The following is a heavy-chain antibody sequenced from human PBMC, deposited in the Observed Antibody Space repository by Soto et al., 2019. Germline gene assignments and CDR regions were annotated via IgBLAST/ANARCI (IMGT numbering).Heavy chain of an antibody. V-gene: IGHV3-23*01. CDR1: GFTFSSYA. CDR2: ISGSGGST. Sequence: PGGSLRLSCAASGFTFSSYAMSWVRQAPGKGLEWVSAISGSGGSTYYADSVKGRFTISRDNSKNTLYLQMNSLRAEDTAVYYCAKGSGVLRYFDWLFYYFDYWGQGTLVTVSS. J-gene: IGHJ4*02. D-gene: IGHD3-9*01. CDR3: AKGSGVLRYFDWLFYYFDY.